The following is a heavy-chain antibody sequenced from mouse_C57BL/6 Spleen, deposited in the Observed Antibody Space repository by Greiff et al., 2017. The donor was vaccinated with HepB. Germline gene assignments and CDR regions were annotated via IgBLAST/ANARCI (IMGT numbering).Heavy chain of an antibody. D-gene: IGHD1-1*01. CDR2: INPGSGGT. Sequence: QVQLQQSGAELVRPGTSVKVSCKASGYAFTNYLIEWVKQRPGQGLEWIGVINPGSGGTNYNEKFKGKATLTADKSSSTAYMQLSSLTSEDSAVYFCAREEVLFITTGYYAMDYWGQGTSVTVSS. J-gene: IGHJ4*01. V-gene: IGHV1-54*01. CDR3: AREEVLFITTGYYAMDY. CDR1: GYAFTNYL.